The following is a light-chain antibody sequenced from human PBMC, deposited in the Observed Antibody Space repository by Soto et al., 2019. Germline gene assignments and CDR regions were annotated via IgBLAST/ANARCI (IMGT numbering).Light chain of an antibody. CDR3: NSYTSSSTHV. V-gene: IGLV2-14*01. CDR2: DVS. CDR1: SSNVGGYNY. J-gene: IGLJ1*01. Sequence: QSALTQPASVSASPGQSITISCTGTSSNVGGYNYVSWYQQHPGKAPKLMIYDVSNRPSGVSDRFSGSKSGNTASLTISGLQAGDEADYYCNSYTSSSTHVFGTGTKVTVL.